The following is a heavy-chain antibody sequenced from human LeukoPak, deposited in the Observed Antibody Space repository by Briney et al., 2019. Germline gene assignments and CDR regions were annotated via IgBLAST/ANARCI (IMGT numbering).Heavy chain of an antibody. D-gene: IGHD6-13*01. Sequence: ASVKVSCKASGYTFTSYYMHWVRQAPGQGLEWMGIINPSGGSTSYAQKFQGRVTMTRDTSTSTVYMDLSSLRSEDTAVYYCARLVFGIAASHSFDYWGKGTLVTVSS. CDR1: GYTFTSYY. J-gene: IGHJ4*02. CDR2: INPSGGST. CDR3: ARLVFGIAASHSFDY. V-gene: IGHV1-46*03.